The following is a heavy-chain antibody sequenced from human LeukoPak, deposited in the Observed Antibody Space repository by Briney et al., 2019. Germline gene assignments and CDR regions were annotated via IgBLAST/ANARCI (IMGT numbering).Heavy chain of an antibody. J-gene: IGHJ4*02. D-gene: IGHD3-22*01. V-gene: IGHV3-64*02. CDR3: ARATSMIVVAPDY. CDR2: INVNGGRT. Sequence: GGSMRLSCEASGFTFNTYVMHWVRQAPGKGLEYVSGINVNGGRTYYADSVKGRFTVSRDNSKNTLYLQMGNLRVDDMAVYFCARATSMIVVAPDYWGQGAPVTISS. CDR1: GFTFNTYV.